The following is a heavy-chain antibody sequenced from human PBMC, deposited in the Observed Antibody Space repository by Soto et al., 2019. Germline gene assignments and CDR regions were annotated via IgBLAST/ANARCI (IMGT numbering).Heavy chain of an antibody. V-gene: IGHV3-21*01. CDR3: AREEVSRPNTYHGLDV. Sequence: EVQLVESGGGLVKPGGSLRLSCAASGFTFNTYTMNWVREAPGKGLEWVSSISSRRIYIYYADSVTGRFTNSRDAARNSLDLQMNSLRAEDTAVYYCAREEVSRPNTYHGLDVWGRGTTVTVSS. CDR1: GFTFNTYT. J-gene: IGHJ6*04. CDR2: ISSRRIYI.